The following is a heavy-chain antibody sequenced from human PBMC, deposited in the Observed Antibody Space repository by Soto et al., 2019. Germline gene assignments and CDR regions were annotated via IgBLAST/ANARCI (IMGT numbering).Heavy chain of an antibody. CDR3: ARVYDSSGYYYSPHYYFDY. D-gene: IGHD3-22*01. Sequence: LRLSCAASGFIFSDYYMSWIRQAPGKGLEWVAYISSGGTTISYADSVKGRFTISRDNAKNSLYLQMIKLRAEDTATYYCARVYDSSGYYYSPHYYFDYWGQGTLVTVSS. CDR1: GFIFSDYY. V-gene: IGHV3-11*01. CDR2: ISSGGTTI. J-gene: IGHJ4*02.